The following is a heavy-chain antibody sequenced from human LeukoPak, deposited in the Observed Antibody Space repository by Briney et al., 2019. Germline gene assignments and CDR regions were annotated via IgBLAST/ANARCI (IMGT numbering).Heavy chain of an antibody. CDR1: GFSFNTYG. CDR3: ARDPSGSYGDSFDI. Sequence: GGSLRLSCAASGFSFNTYGVHWVRQAPGKGLEWVAVISHDGSTKYYADSVKGRFTFSRDNSKNTLYLQMNGLRAEDTAVYFCARDPSGSYGDSFDIWGQGTMVVVSS. CDR2: ISHDGSTK. J-gene: IGHJ3*02. V-gene: IGHV3-30*03. D-gene: IGHD4-17*01.